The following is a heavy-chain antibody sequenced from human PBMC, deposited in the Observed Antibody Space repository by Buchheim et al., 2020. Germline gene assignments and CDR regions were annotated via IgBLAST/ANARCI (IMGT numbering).Heavy chain of an antibody. D-gene: IGHD1-1*01. J-gene: IGHJ4*02. CDR2: MHHGGTT. CDR1: GVSISSSNW. V-gene: IGHV4-4*02. CDR3: VRYPYGIIPPGIDY. Sequence: QVQLQESGPGLVEPLGTLSLTCAVSGVSISSSNWWSWVRQPPGEGLEWIGEMHHGGTTNYNPSLESRVTISVDKSKNHFSLKLTSVTAADTAVYYCVRYPYGIIPPGIDYWGQGTL.